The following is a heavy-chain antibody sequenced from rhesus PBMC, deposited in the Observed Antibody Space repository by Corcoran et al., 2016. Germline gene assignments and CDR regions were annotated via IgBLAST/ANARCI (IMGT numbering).Heavy chain of an antibody. CDR2: IYGSGGST. D-gene: IGHD4-17*01. Sequence: QVQLQETGPTVVKPSETLSLTCAVSGGSIRSGNWWTWIRQSPGKGLEWIGVIYGSGGSTKYTPSLKSRVTLSKDTSKNQFSLELRSVTAADSAIFYCARGNYVNGLDSWGQGVVVTVSS. CDR1: GGSIRSGNW. J-gene: IGHJ6*01. V-gene: IGHV4-93*01. CDR3: ARGNYVNGLDS.